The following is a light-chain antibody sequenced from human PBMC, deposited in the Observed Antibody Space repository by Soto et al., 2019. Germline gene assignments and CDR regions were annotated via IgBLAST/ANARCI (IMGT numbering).Light chain of an antibody. Sequence: EIVLTQSPGTLSLSPGERATLSFRASQSLTNNYFAWYQQKPGRALRFLIDGASTRATGIPDRFSGSGSGTDFTLTISRLEHEDVAVYYCQQYEAVVTFGQGTKVDIK. CDR1: QSLTNNY. CDR2: GAS. J-gene: IGKJ1*01. V-gene: IGKV3-20*01. CDR3: QQYEAVVT.